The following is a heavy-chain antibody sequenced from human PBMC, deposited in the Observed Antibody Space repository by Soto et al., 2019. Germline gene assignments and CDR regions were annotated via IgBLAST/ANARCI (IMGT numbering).Heavy chain of an antibody. CDR2: ISAYNGNT. CDR3: AISRLLWFGEPRYYFDY. CDR1: GYTFTSYG. V-gene: IGHV1-18*01. Sequence: ASVKVSCKASGYTFTSYGISWVRQAPGQGLEWMGWISAYNGNTNYAQKLQGRVTMTTDTPTSTAYMELRSLRSDDTAVYYCAISRLLWFGEPRYYFDYWGQGTLVTVSS. J-gene: IGHJ4*02. D-gene: IGHD3-10*01.